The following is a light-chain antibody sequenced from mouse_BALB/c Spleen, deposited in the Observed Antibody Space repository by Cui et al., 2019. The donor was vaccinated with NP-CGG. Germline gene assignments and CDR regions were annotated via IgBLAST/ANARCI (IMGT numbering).Light chain of an antibody. J-gene: IGLJ1*01. CDR3: ALWYSNHWV. Sequence: QAVVTQESALTTSPGETVTFTCRSSTGAVTTSNYANWVQEKPDHLFTGLIGGTNNRVPGVPARFSVSLIGDKAALTITGAQTEDEAIYFCALWYSNHWVFGGGTKLTVL. V-gene: IGLV1*01. CDR1: TGAVTTSNY. CDR2: GTN.